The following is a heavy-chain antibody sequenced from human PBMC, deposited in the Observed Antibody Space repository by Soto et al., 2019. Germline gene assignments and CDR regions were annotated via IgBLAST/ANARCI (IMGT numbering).Heavy chain of an antibody. Sequence: GESLKISCKGSGYSLTNYWIGWVRQMPGKGLEWMGIIYVGDSDTRYSPSFQGQVTISADKSISTAYLQWSSLKPSDTAMYYCARLVNIFDFDYWGQGALVTVSS. D-gene: IGHD2-21*01. V-gene: IGHV5-51*01. CDR1: GYSLTNYW. CDR2: IYVGDSDT. CDR3: ARLVNIFDFDY. J-gene: IGHJ4*02.